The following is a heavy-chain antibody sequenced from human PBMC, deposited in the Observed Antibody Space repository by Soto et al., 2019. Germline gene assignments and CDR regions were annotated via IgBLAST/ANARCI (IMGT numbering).Heavy chain of an antibody. V-gene: IGHV1-46*01. Sequence: QVQLVQSGAEVKKPGASVKVSCTASGYTLTSYYMHWVRQAPGQGLEWLGIINPSGRSTSYAQKFRGRVTMTRDTSTITGYMELSSLRSEGMSVYYCAGGRSTMLIGGYFDYWGQGTLVTVSS. J-gene: IGHJ4*02. CDR1: GYTLTSYY. CDR3: AGGRSTMLIGGYFDY. D-gene: IGHD3-10*02. CDR2: INPSGRST.